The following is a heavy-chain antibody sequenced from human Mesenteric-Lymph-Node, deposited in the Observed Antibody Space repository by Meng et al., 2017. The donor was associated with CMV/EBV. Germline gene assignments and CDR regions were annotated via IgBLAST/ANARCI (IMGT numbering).Heavy chain of an antibody. V-gene: IGHV3-7*01. CDR1: EFTFSSYW. Sequence: GESLKISCTVSEFTFSSYWMNWVRQVPGKGLEWVANIKQDGSERHYVESVKGRFTISRNNARNSLFLQMDGLRAEDTAVYYCARDDNWNYLGYFDYWGQGTLVTVSS. CDR3: ARDDNWNYLGYFDY. D-gene: IGHD1-7*01. J-gene: IGHJ4*02. CDR2: IKQDGSER.